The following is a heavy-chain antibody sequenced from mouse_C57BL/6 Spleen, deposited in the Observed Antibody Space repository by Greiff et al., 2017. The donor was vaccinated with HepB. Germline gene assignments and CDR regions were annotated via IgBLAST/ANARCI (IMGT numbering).Heavy chain of an antibody. CDR2: INPSSGYT. J-gene: IGHJ1*03. CDR1: GYTFTSYW. CDR3: AIYYYGSWYFDV. D-gene: IGHD1-1*01. V-gene: IGHV1-7*01. Sequence: QVQLQQPGTELVKPGASVKLSCKASGYTFTSYWMHWVKQRPGQGLEWIGYINPSSGYTKYNQKFKDKATLTADKSSSTAYMQLSSLTYEDSAVYYCAIYYYGSWYFDVWGTGTTVTVSS.